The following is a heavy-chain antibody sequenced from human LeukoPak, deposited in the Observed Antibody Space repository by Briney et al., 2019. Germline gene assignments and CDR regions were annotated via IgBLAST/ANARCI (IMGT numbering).Heavy chain of an antibody. CDR3: TTDIYSDWYRFDF. Sequence: ASVKVSCKVSGYTLTELSMHWVRQAPGKGLEWMGGFDPEYGETVYAQKFQGRVTMTEDTSTDTAYMELSSLRSEDTAVYYCTTDIYSDWYRFDFWGQGTLVTVSS. V-gene: IGHV1-24*01. J-gene: IGHJ4*02. CDR2: FDPEYGET. D-gene: IGHD6-19*01. CDR1: GYTLTELS.